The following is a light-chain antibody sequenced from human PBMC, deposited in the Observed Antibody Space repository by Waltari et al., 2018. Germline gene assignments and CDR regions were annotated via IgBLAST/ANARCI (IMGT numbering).Light chain of an antibody. CDR1: SSDVGAYDY. CDR3: CAYANAKWV. CDR2: GVY. J-gene: IGLJ3*02. Sequence: QSVLTQPRSVSGSPGQSVAISCTGTSSDVGAYDYVSWYQQYPGKAPKVMIYGVYKRPPGGPVRFSGSKSGNTASLTISGIQAEDEADYYCCAYANAKWVFGGGTRLTVL. V-gene: IGLV2-11*01.